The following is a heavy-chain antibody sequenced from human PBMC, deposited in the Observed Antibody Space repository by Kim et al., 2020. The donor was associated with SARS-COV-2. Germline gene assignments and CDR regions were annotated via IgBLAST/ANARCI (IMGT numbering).Heavy chain of an antibody. J-gene: IGHJ4*02. V-gene: IGHV4-39*07. CDR3: AREPFPRDLYYFDY. D-gene: IGHD3-3*02. Sequence: NPSLKSRVTISVDTSKNQFSLKLSSVTAADTAVYYCAREPFPRDLYYFDYWGQGTLVTVSS.